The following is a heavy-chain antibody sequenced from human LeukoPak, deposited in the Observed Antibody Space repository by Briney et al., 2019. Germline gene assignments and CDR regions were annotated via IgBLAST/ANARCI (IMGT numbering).Heavy chain of an antibody. V-gene: IGHV3-7*01. CDR3: ARGFDYNYMDV. Sequence: GGSLRLSCAASGFTFSNYWMSWVRQAPGKGLEWVANIKQDGSEKYYVESVKGRFTISRDNAKTSLYLQMNSLRAEDTAMYYCARGFDYNYMDVWGKGTTVTVSS. CDR1: GFTFSNYW. D-gene: IGHD4/OR15-4a*01. CDR2: IKQDGSEK. J-gene: IGHJ6*03.